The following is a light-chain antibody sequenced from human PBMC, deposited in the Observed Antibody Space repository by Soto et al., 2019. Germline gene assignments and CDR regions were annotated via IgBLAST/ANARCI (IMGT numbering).Light chain of an antibody. Sequence: QAVVTQEPSLTVSPGGTVTLTCGSSTGAVTSGHYPYWFQQKPGQAPRTLIYDTNNKHSWTPARFSGSLLGGKAALTLSGAQPEDEAEYYCLLSYRGAGEVFGGGNKVTVL. CDR3: LLSYRGAGEV. V-gene: IGLV7-46*01. CDR1: TGAVTSGHY. J-gene: IGLJ2*01. CDR2: DTN.